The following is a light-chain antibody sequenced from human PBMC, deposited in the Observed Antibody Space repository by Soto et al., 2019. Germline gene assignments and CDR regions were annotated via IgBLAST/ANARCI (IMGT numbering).Light chain of an antibody. Sequence: DILLTHSPGTLSLSPGERATLSCRASQSVSNNYLAWYQHRPGQAPRLLIYGASSRAAGIPDRFSGIGSGTDFTLTISRLEPEDFAVYYCQQYGGSPPITFGQGTRLEIK. V-gene: IGKV3-20*01. J-gene: IGKJ5*01. CDR2: GAS. CDR1: QSVSNNY. CDR3: QQYGGSPPIT.